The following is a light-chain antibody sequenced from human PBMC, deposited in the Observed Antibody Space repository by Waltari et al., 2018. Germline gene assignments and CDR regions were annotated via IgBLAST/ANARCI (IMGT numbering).Light chain of an antibody. J-gene: IGKJ3*01. V-gene: IGKV4-1*01. CDR3: QQYYSSPDT. CDR2: WAS. Sequence: DIVMTQSPDSLAVSLGERATINCKSSQSVLYSGNDKNYLAWYQQKPGQPPKLLIYWASTRESGVPDRFSGSGSGTDFTLTISSLQAEDVAVYYCQQYYSSPDTFGPGTKVDIK. CDR1: QSVLYSGNDKNY.